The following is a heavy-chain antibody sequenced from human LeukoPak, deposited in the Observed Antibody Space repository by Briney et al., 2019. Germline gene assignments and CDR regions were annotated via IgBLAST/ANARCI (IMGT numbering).Heavy chain of an antibody. V-gene: IGHV1-8*02. CDR1: GYTFTIYD. CDR3: ARRNEDYYDSSGYHDPFDY. J-gene: IGHJ4*02. D-gene: IGHD3-22*01. CDR2: MNPNSGNT. Sequence: ASVTVSFKASGYTFTIYDINWVRQATGQGVEWMGWMNPNSGNTGYTQKFQGRVTMTRNTSISTAYMELSSLRSEDTAVYYCARRNEDYYDSSGYHDPFDYWGQGTLVTVSS.